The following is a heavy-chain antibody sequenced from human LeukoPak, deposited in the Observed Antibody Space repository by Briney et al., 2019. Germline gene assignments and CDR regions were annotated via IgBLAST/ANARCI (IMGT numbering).Heavy chain of an antibody. V-gene: IGHV1-46*01. Sequence: GASVKVSCKASGYTFTSYYMHWVRQAPGQGLEWMGIINPSGGSTSYAQKFQGRVTMTRDTSTSTAYMELGSLRSEDTAVYYCAKRGTRQLLQKYYFDCWGQGTLVTVSS. CDR3: AKRGTRQLLQKYYFDC. D-gene: IGHD2-15*01. CDR2: INPSGGST. J-gene: IGHJ4*02. CDR1: GYTFTSYY.